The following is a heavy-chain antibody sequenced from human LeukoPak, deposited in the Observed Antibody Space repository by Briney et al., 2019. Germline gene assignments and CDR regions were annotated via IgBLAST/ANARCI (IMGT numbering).Heavy chain of an antibody. Sequence: ASVKVSCKASGYTFTSYGIRWVRQAPGQGLEWMGWISAYNGNTNYAQKLQGRVTMTTNTSTSTAYMELRSLRSDDTAVYYCARMQVAAYFDYWGQGTLVTVSS. J-gene: IGHJ4*02. V-gene: IGHV1-18*01. D-gene: IGHD6-19*01. CDR1: GYTFTSYG. CDR3: ARMQVAAYFDY. CDR2: ISAYNGNT.